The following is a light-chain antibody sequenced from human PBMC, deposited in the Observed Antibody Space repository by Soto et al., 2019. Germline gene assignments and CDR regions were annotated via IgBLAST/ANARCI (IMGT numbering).Light chain of an antibody. CDR3: QQYGSSPLWT. CDR1: ESVSSSY. V-gene: IGKV3-20*01. CDR2: GAS. Sequence: VLSLSPGTLSLPKGERATLSCRASESVSSSYLAWYHQKPGQAPRLLIYGASSRATGIPDRFSGSGSGTDFTLTISRLEPEDFAVYYCQQYGSSPLWTFGQGTKVDI. J-gene: IGKJ1*01.